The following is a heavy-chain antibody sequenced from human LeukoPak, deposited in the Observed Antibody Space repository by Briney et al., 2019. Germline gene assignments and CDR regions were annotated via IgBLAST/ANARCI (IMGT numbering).Heavy chain of an antibody. CDR2: IYHSGST. CDR3: ARSYGSGTDAFDI. CDR1: GGSISSGGYS. V-gene: IGHV4-30-2*01. D-gene: IGHD3-10*01. J-gene: IGHJ3*02. Sequence: LSQTLSLTCAVSGGSISSGGYSWSWIRQPPGKGLEWIGYIYHSGSTYYNPSLKSRVTISVDRSKNQFSLKLSSVTAADTAVYYCARSYGSGTDAFDIWGQGTMVTVSS.